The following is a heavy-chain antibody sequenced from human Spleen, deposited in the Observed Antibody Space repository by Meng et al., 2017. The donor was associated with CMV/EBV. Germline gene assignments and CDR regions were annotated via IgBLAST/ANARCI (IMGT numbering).Heavy chain of an antibody. CDR3: ARVREHTSLGNYWFDP. D-gene: IGHD3-16*01. CDR1: GASITTTKW. J-gene: IGHJ5*02. V-gene: IGHV4-4*02. Sequence: SGASITTTKWWTWVRQPPGKGLEWVGEIDHSGNSNSNPSLKSRLTRSLDTSKNHLSLRMTSVTAEDTAIYYCARVREHTSLGNYWFDPWGQGTLVTVSS. CDR2: IDHSGNS.